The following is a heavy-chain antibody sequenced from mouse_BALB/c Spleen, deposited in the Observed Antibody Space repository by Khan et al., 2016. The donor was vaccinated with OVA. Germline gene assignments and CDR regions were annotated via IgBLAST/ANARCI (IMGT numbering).Heavy chain of an antibody. CDR3: TRSGYGSFAF. J-gene: IGHJ3*01. V-gene: IGHV1S29*02. Sequence: VQLQQSGPELVKPGASVKISCKASGYTFTDYNMDWVKQSHGKSLEWIGYIYPNSGGSGYNQKFKTKATLTVDISSSTAYMELRSLTSEDSAVYCGTRSGYGSFAFWGQGTLVTVSA. CDR2: IYPNSGGS. CDR1: GYTFTDYN. D-gene: IGHD1-2*01.